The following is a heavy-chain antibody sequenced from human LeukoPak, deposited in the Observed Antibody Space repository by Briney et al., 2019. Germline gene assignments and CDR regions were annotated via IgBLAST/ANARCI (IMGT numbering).Heavy chain of an antibody. D-gene: IGHD5-12*01. CDR2: ISGSGYST. V-gene: IGHV3-23*01. Sequence: SGGSLRLSRAASGFTFSSYAMSWVRQAPGKGLEWVSAISGSGYSTYYADSVKGRFTISRDNSKNTLYLQMNSLRAEDTAVYYCAKEAGYSGYDYPDYWGQGTLVTVSS. J-gene: IGHJ4*02. CDR1: GFTFSSYA. CDR3: AKEAGYSGYDYPDY.